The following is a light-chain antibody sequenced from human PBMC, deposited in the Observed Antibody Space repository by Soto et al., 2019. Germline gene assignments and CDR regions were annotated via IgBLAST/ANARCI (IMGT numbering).Light chain of an antibody. CDR1: ESVSNNY. CDR3: QQYGSSGT. CDR2: AAS. Sequence: ELVLTPSRGILSLSRGERATLSCRAGESVSNNYLAWYQQKPGQAPRLLTDAASNRATAIPDRFSGSGSGTDFTLTLSRLEPADFAVYHCQQYGSSGTFDQGT. V-gene: IGKV3-20*01. J-gene: IGKJ1*01.